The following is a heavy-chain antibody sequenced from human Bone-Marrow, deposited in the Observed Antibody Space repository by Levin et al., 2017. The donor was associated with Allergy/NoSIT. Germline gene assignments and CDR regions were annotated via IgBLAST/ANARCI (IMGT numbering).Heavy chain of an antibody. CDR1: GFSFSYYS. Sequence: LSLTCAASGFSFSYYSMHWVRQAPGKGLEWVAVIWYDGTSKEYVDSVKGRFTISRDNSKNTLYLQMDSLRAEDTAVYYCAREYTGYYYMDVWGTGTTVTVSS. D-gene: IGHD2-2*02. V-gene: IGHV3-33*01. J-gene: IGHJ6*03. CDR3: AREYTGYYYMDV. CDR2: IWYDGTSK.